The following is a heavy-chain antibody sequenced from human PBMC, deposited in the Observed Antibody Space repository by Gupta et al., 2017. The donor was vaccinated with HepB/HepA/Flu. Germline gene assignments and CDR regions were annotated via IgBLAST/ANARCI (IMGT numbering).Heavy chain of an antibody. CDR1: GGTFSSYA. V-gene: IGHV1-69*01. J-gene: IGHJ6*03. CDR3: ARSPRYCSSTSCYTGFTYYYYYMDV. D-gene: IGHD2-2*02. Sequence: QVQLVQSGAEVKKPGSSVKVSCKASGGTFSSYAISWVRQDPGQGLEWKGGIIPIFGTANDAQKFQGRVTITADESTSTAYMELSSLRSEDTAVYYCARSPRYCSSTSCYTGFTYYYYYMDVWGKGTTVTVSS. CDR2: IIPIFGTA.